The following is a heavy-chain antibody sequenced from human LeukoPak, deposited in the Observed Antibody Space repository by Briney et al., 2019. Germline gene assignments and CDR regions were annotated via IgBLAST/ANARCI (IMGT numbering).Heavy chain of an antibody. CDR2: ISYDGSNK. Sequence: GRSLRLSCAASGFTFSSYGMHWVRQAPGKGLEWVAVISYDGSNKYYADSVKGRFTISRDNAKNSLYLQMNSLRAEDTAVYYCARDILGDYYYMDVWGKGTTVTVSS. D-gene: IGHD3-9*01. V-gene: IGHV3-30*03. CDR1: GFTFSSYG. J-gene: IGHJ6*03. CDR3: ARDILGDYYYMDV.